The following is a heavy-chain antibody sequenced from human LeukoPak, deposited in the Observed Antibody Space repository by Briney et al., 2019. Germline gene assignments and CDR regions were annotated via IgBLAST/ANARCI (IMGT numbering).Heavy chain of an antibody. CDR2: INSDGSST. J-gene: IGHJ6*02. D-gene: IGHD3-9*01. V-gene: IGHV3-74*01. Sequence: PGGSLRLSCAASGFTFSNYWMHWVRQAPGKGLVWVSRINSDGSSTNYADSVKGRFTISRDNAKNTLYLQMNSLRDEETAVYYCTTVLYDILTLYGMDVWGQGTTVTVSS. CDR3: TTVLYDILTLYGMDV. CDR1: GFTFSNYW.